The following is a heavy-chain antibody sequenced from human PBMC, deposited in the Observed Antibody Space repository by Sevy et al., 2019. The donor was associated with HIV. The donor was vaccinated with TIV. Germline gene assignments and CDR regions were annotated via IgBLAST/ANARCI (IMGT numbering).Heavy chain of an antibody. V-gene: IGHV3-33*01. CDR1: GFTFSSYG. J-gene: IGHJ6*02. D-gene: IGHD3-3*01. Sequence: GGSLRLSCAASGFTFSSYGMHWVRQAPGKGLEWVAVIWYDGSNKYYADSVKGRFTISRDNSKNTLYLQMNSLRAEDTAVYYCARDQDKNFRSGYHRYYYGMDVWGQGTTVTVSS. CDR3: ARDQDKNFRSGYHRYYYGMDV. CDR2: IWYDGSNK.